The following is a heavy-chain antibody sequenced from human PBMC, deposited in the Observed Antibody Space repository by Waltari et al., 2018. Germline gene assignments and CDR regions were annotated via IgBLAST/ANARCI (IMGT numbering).Heavy chain of an antibody. J-gene: IGHJ6*03. D-gene: IGHD6-13*01. CDR3: ARGGSSSSWSYYYYYMDV. Sequence: QVQLQESGPGLVKPSETLSLTCTVSGYSISSGYYWGWIRQPPGTGLEWIGSIYHSGSTYYNPSLKSRVTISVDTSKNQFSLKLSSVTAADTAVYYCARGGSSSSWSYYYYYMDVWGKGTTVTISS. CDR2: IYHSGST. V-gene: IGHV4-38-2*02. CDR1: GYSISSGYY.